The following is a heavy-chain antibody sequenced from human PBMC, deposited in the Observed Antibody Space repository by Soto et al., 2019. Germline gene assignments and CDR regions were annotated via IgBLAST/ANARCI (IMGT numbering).Heavy chain of an antibody. D-gene: IGHD3-10*01. V-gene: IGHV1-2*02. CDR2: IKPKFGDT. CDR1: GYTFTAYY. Sequence: QVQLVQSGAEVKEPGDSVRVSCEASGYTFTAYYIHWVRQVPGQGLERMGWIKPKFGDTTYAQDFQGRVTMTRDMSISTVYMELSRLTSDDTAIYYCARNMDYYYGPGSGNGHGVWGQGTTVTVFS. J-gene: IGHJ6*02. CDR3: ARNMDYYYGPGSGNGHGV.